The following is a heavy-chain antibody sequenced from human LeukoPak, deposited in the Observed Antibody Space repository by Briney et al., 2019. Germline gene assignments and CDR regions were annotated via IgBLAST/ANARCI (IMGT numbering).Heavy chain of an antibody. D-gene: IGHD6-13*01. CDR1: GFTFSTYT. Sequence: GGSLRLSCAASGFTFSTYTMNWVRQAPGKGLEWVSSISSSSSYIYYADSVKGRFTISRDNAKNSLYLQMNSLRAEDTAVYYCARDSSSSDAFDIWGQGTMVTVSS. V-gene: IGHV3-21*01. CDR3: ARDSSSSDAFDI. CDR2: ISSSSSYI. J-gene: IGHJ3*02.